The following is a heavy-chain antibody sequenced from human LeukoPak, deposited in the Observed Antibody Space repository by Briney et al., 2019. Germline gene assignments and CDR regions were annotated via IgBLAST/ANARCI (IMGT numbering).Heavy chain of an antibody. Sequence: GGSLRLSCAASGFTFSSYAMSWVRQAPGKGLEWVADIKQDGSEKNYVDSVKGRFIISRDNAKNSLYLQMNTLRADDTAVYYCARDGFGTGSNWGQGTLVTVSS. J-gene: IGHJ4*02. CDR2: IKQDGSEK. D-gene: IGHD3-16*01. CDR3: ARDGFGTGSN. V-gene: IGHV3-7*03. CDR1: GFTFSSYA.